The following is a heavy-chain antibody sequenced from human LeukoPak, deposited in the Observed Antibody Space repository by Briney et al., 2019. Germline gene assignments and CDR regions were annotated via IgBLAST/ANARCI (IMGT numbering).Heavy chain of an antibody. Sequence: GGSLRLSCAASGFTFSDYYMSWIRQVPGKGLEWVSYISSSSSSIYYADSVKGRFTVSRDNAKNSLYLQTNSLRAEDTAVYYCARDSAGYDFWSGSFGMDVWGQGTTVTVSS. V-gene: IGHV3-11*01. CDR2: ISSSSSSI. D-gene: IGHD3-3*01. CDR3: ARDSAGYDFWSGSFGMDV. J-gene: IGHJ6*02. CDR1: GFTFSDYY.